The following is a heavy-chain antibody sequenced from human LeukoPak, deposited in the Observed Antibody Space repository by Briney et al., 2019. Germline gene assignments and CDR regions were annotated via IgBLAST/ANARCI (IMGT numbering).Heavy chain of an antibody. CDR1: GYSFTSYW. Sequence: GESLKISCKGSGYSFTSYWIGWVRQMPGKGWGWMGFIYPVDSDTTYSPSFQGQVTISADKSISTAYLQWSSLKASDTAMYYCARTVYYDSSGYYYYWGQGTLVTVSS. CDR3: ARTVYYDSSGYYYY. CDR2: IYPVDSDT. J-gene: IGHJ4*02. V-gene: IGHV5-51*01. D-gene: IGHD3-22*01.